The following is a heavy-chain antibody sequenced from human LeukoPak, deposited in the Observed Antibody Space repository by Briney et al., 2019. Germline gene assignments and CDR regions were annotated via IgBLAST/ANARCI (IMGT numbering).Heavy chain of an antibody. Sequence: GGSLRLSCAASGFTFSTYWMSWVRQAPGKGLEWVANIKQDGSEKYYVDSVKGRFTISRDNAKNSLYLQMNSLRAEDTAVYYCARPSNGRYYDFWSGSYYFDYWGQGTLVTVSS. CDR2: IKQDGSEK. CDR1: GFTFSTYW. J-gene: IGHJ4*02. D-gene: IGHD3-3*01. V-gene: IGHV3-7*01. CDR3: ARPSNGRYYDFWSGSYYFDY.